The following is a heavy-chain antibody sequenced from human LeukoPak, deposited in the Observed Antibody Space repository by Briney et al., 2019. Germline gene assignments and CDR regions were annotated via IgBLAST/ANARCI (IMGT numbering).Heavy chain of an antibody. CDR1: GFTFSDYY. CDR3: ARSPLASSGWYGAHFDI. V-gene: IGHV3-11*04. D-gene: IGHD6-19*01. J-gene: IGHJ3*02. Sequence: PGGSLRLSCAASGFTFSDYYMSWIRQTPGKGLEWVSYISGSGSTFYYADSVKGRFTISRDNAKNSLYLHMNSLRAEDTAVYYCARSPLASSGWYGAHFDIWGQGTMVTVSS. CDR2: ISGSGSTF.